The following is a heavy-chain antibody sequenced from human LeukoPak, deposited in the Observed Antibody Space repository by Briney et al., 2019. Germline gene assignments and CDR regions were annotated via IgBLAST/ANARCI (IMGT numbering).Heavy chain of an antibody. J-gene: IGHJ4*02. CDR3: ARDPYFDY. CDR2: ISYDESNK. Sequence: GGSLRLSCAASGFTLSSYAMHWVRQAPGKGLEWVAVISYDESNKYYADSVKGRFTISRDSSKNTLYLQMNSLRAEDTAVYYCARDPYFDYWGQGTLVTVSS. V-gene: IGHV3-30-3*01. CDR1: GFTLSSYA.